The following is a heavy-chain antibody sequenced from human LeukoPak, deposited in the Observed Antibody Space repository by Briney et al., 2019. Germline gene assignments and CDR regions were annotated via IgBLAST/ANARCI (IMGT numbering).Heavy chain of an antibody. D-gene: IGHD3-22*01. J-gene: IGHJ4*02. CDR3: ARDRENTYYYDSSAYSFDY. Sequence: SVKVSCKASGGTFSSYTISWVRQASGQGLEWMGRIIPILDTAKYAQKFQGRVTITADKSTSTAYMELSSLRSEDTAMYYCARDRENTYYYDSSAYSFDYWGQGTLVTVSS. V-gene: IGHV1-69*08. CDR2: IIPILDTA. CDR1: GGTFSSYT.